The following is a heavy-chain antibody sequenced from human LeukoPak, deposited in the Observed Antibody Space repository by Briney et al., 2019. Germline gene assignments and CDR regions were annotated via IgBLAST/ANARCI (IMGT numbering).Heavy chain of an antibody. CDR2: MNSDGSTT. D-gene: IGHD1-26*01. J-gene: IGHJ4*02. V-gene: IGHV3-74*01. CDR1: GFTFSNYW. Sequence: QPGGSLRLSCAASGFTFSNYWMHWVRQAPGKGLVWVSRMNSDGSTTAYADSVKGRFTISRDNAKNTLYLQMNSLRAEDTAVYYCARDGIVGAYNSSNDYWGQGTLVTVSS. CDR3: ARDGIVGAYNSSNDY.